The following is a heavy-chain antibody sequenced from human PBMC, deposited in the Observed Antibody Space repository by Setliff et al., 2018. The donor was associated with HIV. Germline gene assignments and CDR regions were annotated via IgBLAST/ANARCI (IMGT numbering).Heavy chain of an antibody. Sequence: ASVKVSCKASVFTFTTYAVHWVRQAPGQRPEWMGWINAANGKTRYPQRFEARVTITMDTGASTAYMELNSLRSEDSAVYYCARGVIRGVISQGGLDYWGPGTLVTVSS. D-gene: IGHD3-10*01. CDR1: VFTFTTYA. J-gene: IGHJ4*02. CDR2: INAANGKT. V-gene: IGHV1-3*01. CDR3: ARGVIRGVISQGGLDY.